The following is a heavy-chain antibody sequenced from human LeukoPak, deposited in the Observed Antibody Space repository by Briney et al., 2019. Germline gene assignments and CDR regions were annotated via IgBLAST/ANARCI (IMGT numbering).Heavy chain of an antibody. D-gene: IGHD4-17*01. CDR1: GFTFSSYS. J-gene: IGHJ4*02. Sequence: PGGSLRLSCAASGFTFSSYSMNWVRQAPGKGLEWVSSISSSSYIYYADSVKGRFTISRDNARNSLYLQMNSLRAEDTAVYYCARDRSYGDYYLDYWGQGTLVTVSS. CDR3: ARDRSYGDYYLDY. V-gene: IGHV3-21*01. CDR2: ISSSSYI.